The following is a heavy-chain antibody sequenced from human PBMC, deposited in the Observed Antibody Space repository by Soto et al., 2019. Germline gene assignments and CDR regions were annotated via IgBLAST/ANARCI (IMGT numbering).Heavy chain of an antibody. CDR3: ARVWWESREIDY. CDR2: IKSDGSST. D-gene: IGHD1-26*01. J-gene: IGHJ4*02. V-gene: IGHV3-74*01. CDR1: GFTFSNYW. Sequence: GGSLRLSCAASGFTFSNYWMHWVRQAPGKWLVWVSRIKSDGSSTSYADSVKGRFTISRDNAKNALYLQMHSLRAEDTAVYYCARVWWESREIDYWGQGXLVTVYS.